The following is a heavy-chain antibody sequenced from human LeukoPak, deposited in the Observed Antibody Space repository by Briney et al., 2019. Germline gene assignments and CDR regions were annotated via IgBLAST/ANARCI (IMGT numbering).Heavy chain of an antibody. CDR1: GGSISSSNW. Sequence: SGTLSLTCAVSGGSISSSNWRIWLRQPPGKGLEWIGEINHSGSTNYNPSLKSRVAISVDTSKNQFSLKVSYVTAADTAVYYCESLTGGDDAFDIWGQGTMVSVSS. J-gene: IGHJ3*02. D-gene: IGHD4-23*01. CDR2: INHSGST. CDR3: ESLTGGDDAFDI. V-gene: IGHV4-4*02.